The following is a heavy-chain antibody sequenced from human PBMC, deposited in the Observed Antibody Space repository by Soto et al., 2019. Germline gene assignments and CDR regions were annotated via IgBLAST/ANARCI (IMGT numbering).Heavy chain of an antibody. CDR1: GFTFSSYA. Sequence: GGSLRLSCAASGFTFSSYAMHWVRQAPGKGLEWVAVISYDGSNKYYADSVKGRFTISRDNSKNTLYLQMNSLRAEDTAVYYCARSKVVGSSWYSHYYGMDVWGQGTTVTVSS. V-gene: IGHV3-30-3*01. J-gene: IGHJ6*02. CDR2: ISYDGSNK. D-gene: IGHD6-13*01. CDR3: ARSKVVGSSWYSHYYGMDV.